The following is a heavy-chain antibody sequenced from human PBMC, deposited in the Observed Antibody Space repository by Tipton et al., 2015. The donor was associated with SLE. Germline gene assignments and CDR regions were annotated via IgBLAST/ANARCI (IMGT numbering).Heavy chain of an antibody. CDR2: INTYNGNT. J-gene: IGHJ2*01. Sequence: QLVQSGPEVKKPGASVKVSCKASGYTFTLHGISWVRQAPGQGLEWMAWINTYNGNTNYAQKFQGRVTVTTDTSTTTAYMELRTLTSGDSAVYFCARDGGRLHGSHFDLWGRGTLVTVSS. CDR3: ARDGGRLHGSHFDL. D-gene: IGHD5-24*01. CDR1: GYTFTLHG. V-gene: IGHV1-18*01.